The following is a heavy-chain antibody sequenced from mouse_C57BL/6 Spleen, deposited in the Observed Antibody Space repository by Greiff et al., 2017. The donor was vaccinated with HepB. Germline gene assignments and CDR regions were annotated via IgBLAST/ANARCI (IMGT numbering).Heavy chain of an antibody. D-gene: IGHD1-1*01. CDR2: IDPSDSYT. V-gene: IGHV1-50*01. CDR1: GYTFTSYW. CDR3: ARGLGYYGSSRRGYFDY. Sequence: VQLQQPGAELVKPGASVKLSCKASGYTFTSYWMQWVKQRPGQGLEWIGEIDPSDSYTNYNQKFKGKATLTVDTSSSTAYMQLSSLTSEDSAVYYCARGLGYYGSSRRGYFDYWGQGTTLTVSS. J-gene: IGHJ2*01.